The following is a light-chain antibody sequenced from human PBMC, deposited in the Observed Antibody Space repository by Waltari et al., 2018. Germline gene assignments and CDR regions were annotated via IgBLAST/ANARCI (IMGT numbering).Light chain of an antibody. CDR2: YKSDSDK. CDR3: MIFHGNAWV. CDR1: SGINVGASR. J-gene: IGLJ2*01. V-gene: IGLV5-45*03. Sequence: QAVLTQPSSLSASPGASASLTCTLRSGINVGASRIYWYQQKPGSPPQYLLRYKSDSDKGRGSGVPSRFSGSKDASANAGILLISGLQSDDEADYYCMIFHGNAWVFGGGTKLTVL.